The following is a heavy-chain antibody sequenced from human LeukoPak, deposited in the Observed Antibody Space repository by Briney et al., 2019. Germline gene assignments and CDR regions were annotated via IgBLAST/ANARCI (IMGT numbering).Heavy chain of an antibody. CDR1: GFTFSNAW. V-gene: IGHV3-69-1*01. CDR2: ISSSSTI. D-gene: IGHD3-10*01. CDR3: ARGRAELLWFGELTMTTYFDY. Sequence: GGSLRLSCAASGFTFSNAWMTWVRQAPGKGLEWVSYISSSSTIYYADSVKGRFTISRDNAKNSLYLQMNSLRAEDTAVYYCARGRAELLWFGELTMTTYFDYWGQGTLVTVSS. J-gene: IGHJ4*02.